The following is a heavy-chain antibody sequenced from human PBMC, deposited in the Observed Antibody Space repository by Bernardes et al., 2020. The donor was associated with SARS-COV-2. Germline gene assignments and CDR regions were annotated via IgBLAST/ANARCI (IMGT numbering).Heavy chain of an antibody. J-gene: IGHJ4*02. D-gene: IGHD3-10*01. V-gene: IGHV4-59*11. CDR1: GGCLRSHY. CDR3: AREKFGNQFDN. CDR2: IYDSGST. Sequence: SETLSLTCTVSGGCLRSHYWSWIRQPPGKGLEWIGYIYDSGSTNYNPSLKSRVTISVDTSKNQFSLKMSSVTAADTALYYCAREKFGNQFDNWGQGTLVTVSS.